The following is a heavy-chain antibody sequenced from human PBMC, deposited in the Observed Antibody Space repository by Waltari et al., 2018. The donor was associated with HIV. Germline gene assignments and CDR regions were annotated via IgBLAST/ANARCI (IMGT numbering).Heavy chain of an antibody. CDR1: GFTFSPYW. J-gene: IGHJ4*02. CDR3: ARDLSGYSDY. V-gene: IGHV3-74*01. D-gene: IGHD3-3*01. Sequence: EVLLVESGGGLVQPGGSLRISCAASGFTFSPYWMHWVRQAPGKGLVWVSRIDEYGGITNYADSVEGRFTISRDNAKNTLYLQMNNLRAEDTATYYCARDLSGYSDYWGQGTLVTVSS. CDR2: IDEYGGIT.